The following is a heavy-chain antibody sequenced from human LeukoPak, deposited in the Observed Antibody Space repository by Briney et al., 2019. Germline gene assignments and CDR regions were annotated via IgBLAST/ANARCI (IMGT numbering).Heavy chain of an antibody. Sequence: GGSLRLSCAASGFTFSDYYMSWIRQAPGKGLEWVSYISSSGSTIYYADSVKGRFTISRDNAKNSLYLQMNSLRAEDTAVYYCARDKDDYGSGNHWFDPWGQGTLVTVSS. CDR2: ISSSGSTI. D-gene: IGHD3-10*01. J-gene: IGHJ5*02. CDR1: GFTFSDYY. V-gene: IGHV3-11*01. CDR3: ARDKDDYGSGNHWFDP.